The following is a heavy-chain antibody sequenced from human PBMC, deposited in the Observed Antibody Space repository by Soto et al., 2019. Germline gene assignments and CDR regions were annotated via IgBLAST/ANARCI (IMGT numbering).Heavy chain of an antibody. CDR1: GFTFSDYY. CDR2: ISSSSSYT. D-gene: IGHD3-22*01. J-gene: IGHJ4*02. CDR3: ARHSSGYYYSLDY. V-gene: IGHV3-11*06. Sequence: QVQLVESGGGLVKPGGSPRLSCAASGFTFSDYYMSWIRQAPGKGLEWVSYISSSSSYTNYADSVKGRFTISRDNAKNSLYLQMNSLRAEDTAVYYCARHSSGYYYSLDYWGQGTLVTVSS.